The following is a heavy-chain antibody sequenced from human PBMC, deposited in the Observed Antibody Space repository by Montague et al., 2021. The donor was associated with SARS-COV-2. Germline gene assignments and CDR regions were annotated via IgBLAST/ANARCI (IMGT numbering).Heavy chain of an antibody. CDR2: IYNSGST. CDR1: GGSIRSGSYY. Sequence: SETLSLTCTVSGGSIRSGSYYWGWIRQPPGKGLEWIGRIYNSGSTYYNPSLKSRVTISVDTSKNQFSLKVSSVTAADTAVYYCARQVTGRYYDCILYGMDVWGQGTTVTVSS. CDR3: ARQVTGRYYDCILYGMDV. V-gene: IGHV4-39*01. J-gene: IGHJ6*02. D-gene: IGHD3-9*01.